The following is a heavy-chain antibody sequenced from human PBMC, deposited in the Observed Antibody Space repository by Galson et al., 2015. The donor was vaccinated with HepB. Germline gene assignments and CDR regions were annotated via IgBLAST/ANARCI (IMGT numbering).Heavy chain of an antibody. CDR3: VRDRTYKGGNFFDF. J-gene: IGHJ4*02. CDR2: IIPILGIA. V-gene: IGHV1-69*04. Sequence: SVKVSCKASGGTFSSYAISWVRQAPGQGLEWMGRIIPILGIANYAQKFQGRVTITADKSTSTAYMELSSLRRDDTAVYYCVRDRTYKGGNFFDFWGQGALVTVSS. CDR1: GGTFSSYA. D-gene: IGHD3-10*01.